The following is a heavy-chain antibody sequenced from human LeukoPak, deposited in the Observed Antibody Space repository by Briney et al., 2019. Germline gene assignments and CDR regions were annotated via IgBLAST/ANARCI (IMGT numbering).Heavy chain of an antibody. CDR2: FDPEDGET. V-gene: IGHV1-24*01. CDR1: GYTLTELS. Sequence: ASVKVSCKVSGYTLTELSMHWVRQAPGKGLEWMGGFDPEDGETIYAQKFQGRVTMTEDTSTDTAYMELSSLRSEDTAVYYSATSSYYGSGTPRFDYWGQGTLVTVSS. CDR3: ATSSYYGSGTPRFDY. D-gene: IGHD3-10*01. J-gene: IGHJ4*02.